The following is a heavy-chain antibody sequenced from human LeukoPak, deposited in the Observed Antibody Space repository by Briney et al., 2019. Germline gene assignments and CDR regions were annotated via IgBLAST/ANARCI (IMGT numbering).Heavy chain of an antibody. Sequence: PGGSLRPSCAASGFTFSSYVMNWVRQAPGKGLEWVSYISSSGSTIYYADSVKGRFTISRDNAKNSLYLQMNSLRAEDTAVYYCAELGITMIGGVWGKGTTVTISS. V-gene: IGHV3-48*03. J-gene: IGHJ6*04. CDR1: GFTFSSYV. D-gene: IGHD3-10*02. CDR3: AELGITMIGGV. CDR2: ISSSGSTI.